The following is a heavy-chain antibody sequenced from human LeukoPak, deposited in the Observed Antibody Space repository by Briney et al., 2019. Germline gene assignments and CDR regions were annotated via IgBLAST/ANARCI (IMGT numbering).Heavy chain of an antibody. J-gene: IGHJ5*02. CDR2: FDPEDGET. D-gene: IGHD1-26*01. Sequence: GASVKVSCKVSGYTLTELSMHWVRQAPGKGLEWMGGFDPEDGETIYAQKFQGRVTMTEDTSTDTAYMELSSLRSEDTAVYYCATDQGVWVGARAWGQGTLVTVSS. CDR1: GYTLTELS. V-gene: IGHV1-24*01. CDR3: ATDQGVWVGARA.